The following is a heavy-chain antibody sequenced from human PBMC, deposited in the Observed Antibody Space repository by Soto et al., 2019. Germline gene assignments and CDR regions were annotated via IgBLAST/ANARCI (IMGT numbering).Heavy chain of an antibody. D-gene: IGHD6-13*01. CDR2: INHSGST. CDR1: GGSFSGYY. V-gene: IGHV4-34*01. CDR3: ARGGGTYGTGQQQLTPETHYYYYYMDV. Sequence: SETLSLTCAVYGGSFSGYYWSWIRQPPGKGLEWIGEINHSGSTNYNPSLKSRVTISVDTSKNQFSLKLSSVTAADTAVYYCARGGGTYGTGQQQLTPETHYYYYYMDVWGKGTTVTVSS. J-gene: IGHJ6*03.